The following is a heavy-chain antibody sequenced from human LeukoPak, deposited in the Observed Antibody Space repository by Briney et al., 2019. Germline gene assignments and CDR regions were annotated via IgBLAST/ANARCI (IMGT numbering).Heavy chain of an antibody. Sequence: GGSLRLSCAASGLTFSNSYMSWVRQAPEKGLEWVSLIYPSGNIYYADYVKGRFTISRDNSKNTLFLQMNSVRAEDTAIYYCARTFASGYGYKVGYFGYWGRGTGATVS. CDR2: IYPSGNI. J-gene: IGHJ4*02. D-gene: IGHD5-24*01. CDR3: ARTFASGYGYKVGYFGY. CDR1: GLTFSNSY. V-gene: IGHV3-53*01.